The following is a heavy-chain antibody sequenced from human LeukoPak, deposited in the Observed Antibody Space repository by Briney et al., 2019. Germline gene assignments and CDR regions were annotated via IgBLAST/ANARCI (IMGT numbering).Heavy chain of an antibody. V-gene: IGHV3-30*03. CDR2: ISHDGSNE. CDR3: ATDADEFDY. J-gene: IGHJ4*02. CDR1: GFTLSSYG. Sequence: GGSLRLSCAASGFTLSSYGMHWVRQAPGKGLEWVAVISHDGSNEYYADSVRGRFTISRDNSKNTLYLQMNSLRAEDTAVYYCATDADEFDYWGQGTLVTVSS.